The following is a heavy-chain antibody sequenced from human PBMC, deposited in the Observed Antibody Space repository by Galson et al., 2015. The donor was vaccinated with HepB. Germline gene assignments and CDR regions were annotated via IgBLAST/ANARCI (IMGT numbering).Heavy chain of an antibody. CDR1: GFTFSNAW. J-gene: IGHJ6*02. CDR3: STVGFGESFFYYGMDV. Sequence: SLRLSCAASGFTFSNAWMSWVRQAPGKGLEWVGRIKSNADGGTTDYHAPVKGRFTISRDDSKNTLYLQMKSLKTEDTGVYYCSTVGFGESFFYYGMDVWGQGTTVIVS. V-gene: IGHV3-15*01. CDR2: IKSNADGGTT. D-gene: IGHD3-10*01.